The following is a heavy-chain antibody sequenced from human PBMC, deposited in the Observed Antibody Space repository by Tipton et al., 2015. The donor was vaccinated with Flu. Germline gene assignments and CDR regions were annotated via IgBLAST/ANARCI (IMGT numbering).Heavy chain of an antibody. Sequence: SLRLSCATSGFTVSSNHMSWVRQAPGKRPECVSVIYRGGNTYCADSVKGRFTISGDNSKDTLYLQMNSLRAEDTAVYYCARVGSRLNSYGMDVWGQGTTVTVSS. CDR3: ARVGSRLNSYGMDV. J-gene: IGHJ6*02. V-gene: IGHV3-53*01. CDR1: GFTVSSNH. D-gene: IGHD2-15*01. CDR2: IYRGGNT.